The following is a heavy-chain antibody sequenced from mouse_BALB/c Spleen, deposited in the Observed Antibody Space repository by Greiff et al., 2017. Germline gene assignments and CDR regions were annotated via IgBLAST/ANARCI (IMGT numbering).Heavy chain of an antibody. CDR3: ARGITTGGTDY. CDR2: IDPENGNT. D-gene: IGHD2-4*01. J-gene: IGHJ2*01. CDR1: GFNITDYY. V-gene: IGHV14-1*02. Sequence: EVQLQQSGAELVRPGALVKLSCKASGFNITDYYMHWVKQRPEQGLEWIGWIDPENGNTIYDPKFQGKASITSDTSSNTAYLQLSSLTSEDTAVYYCARGITTGGTDYWGQGTTLTVSS.